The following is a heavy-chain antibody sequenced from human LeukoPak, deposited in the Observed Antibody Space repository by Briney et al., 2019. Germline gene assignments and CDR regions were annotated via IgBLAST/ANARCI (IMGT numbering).Heavy chain of an antibody. Sequence: SETLSLTCTVSGGSISTYYWSWIRQPPGKGLEWIGYIYYSGRTNYSSSLKSRVTISIDTSKNQFSLKLTSVTAADTAVYYCAREVVGATGWFDPWGQGILVPVS. CDR1: GGSISTYY. CDR3: AREVVGATGWFDP. V-gene: IGHV4-59*12. CDR2: IYYSGRT. D-gene: IGHD1-26*01. J-gene: IGHJ5*02.